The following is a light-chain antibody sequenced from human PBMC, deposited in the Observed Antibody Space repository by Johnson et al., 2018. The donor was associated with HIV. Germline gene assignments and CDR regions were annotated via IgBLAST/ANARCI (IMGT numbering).Light chain of an antibody. V-gene: IGLV1-51*01. Sequence: QPVLTQPPSVSAAPGQKVTISCSGSNSNIGNNYVSWYQQLPVTAPKLLIYDNNKRPSGIPDRFSGSKSGTSATLGITGLQTGDEADYYCETWDSSLSGYYVFGTGTKLTVL. CDR3: ETWDSSLSGYYV. CDR1: NSNIGNNY. CDR2: DNN. J-gene: IGLJ1*01.